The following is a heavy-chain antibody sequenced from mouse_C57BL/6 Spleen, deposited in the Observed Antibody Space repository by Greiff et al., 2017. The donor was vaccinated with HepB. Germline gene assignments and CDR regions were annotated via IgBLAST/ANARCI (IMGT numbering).Heavy chain of an antibody. Sequence: QVQLQQSGPELVKPGASVKISCKASGYAFSSSWMNWVKQRPGKGLEWIGRIYPGDGDTNYNGKFKGKATLTADNSSSTSYMQLSSLPSADSAVFFCSCPYYYGGSYCGTSFAYWGHSTLVTFSS. V-gene: IGHV1-82*01. D-gene: IGHD1-1*01. CDR3: SCPYYYGGSYCGTSFAY. J-gene: IGHJ3*01. CDR1: GYAFSSSW. CDR2: IYPGDGDT.